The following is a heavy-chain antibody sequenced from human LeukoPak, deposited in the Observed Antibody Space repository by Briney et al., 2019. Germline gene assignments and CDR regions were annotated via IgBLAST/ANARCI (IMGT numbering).Heavy chain of an antibody. D-gene: IGHD6-19*01. V-gene: IGHV4-39*01. CDR1: GGSIGGHTFY. Sequence: SETLSLTCNVSGGSIGGHTFYWDWIRQPPGKGLEWIATIYYNGNTFYNPSLKSRVAISIDMSKSQFSLHLSSVAAADTAIYYCARLTALAGHRGAFDIWGPGTMVTVSS. CDR3: ARLTALAGHRGAFDI. CDR2: IYYNGNT. J-gene: IGHJ3*02.